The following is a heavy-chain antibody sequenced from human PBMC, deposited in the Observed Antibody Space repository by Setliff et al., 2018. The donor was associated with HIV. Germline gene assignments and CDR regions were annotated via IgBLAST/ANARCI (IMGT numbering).Heavy chain of an antibody. CDR1: GGSISSYY. J-gene: IGHJ4*02. Sequence: SETLSLTCAVSGGSISSYYWSWIRQPPGKGLEWIGYIFYSGITNYSPSLKRRVTLLVDTSKNQFSLRLSSVTAADTAVYFCARGDYDSGGYYFDKWGQGALVTVSS. CDR2: IFYSGIT. V-gene: IGHV4-59*01. CDR3: ARGDYDSGGYYFDK. D-gene: IGHD3-22*01.